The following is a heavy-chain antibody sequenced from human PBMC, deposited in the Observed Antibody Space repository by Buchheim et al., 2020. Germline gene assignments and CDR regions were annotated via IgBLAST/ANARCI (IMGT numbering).Heavy chain of an antibody. V-gene: IGHV3-23*01. CDR3: AKDLGYYYDSSGYYRLGYFQH. CDR1: GFAFSSYA. CDR2: ISGSGGST. D-gene: IGHD3-22*01. Sequence: EVLLLQSGGLLVQPGGSLRLSCAASGFAFSSYAMSWVRQAPGKGLEWVSAISGSGGSTYYADSVKGRFPISRDTLKNTVYLQMNSLRAEDTAIYYCAKDLGYYYDSSGYYRLGYFQHWGRGTL. J-gene: IGHJ1*01.